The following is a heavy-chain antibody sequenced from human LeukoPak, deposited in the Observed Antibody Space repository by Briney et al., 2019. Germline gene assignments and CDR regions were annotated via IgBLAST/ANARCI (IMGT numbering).Heavy chain of an antibody. CDR1: GGSISSGDYY. Sequence: PSETLSLTCTVSGGSISSGDYYWSWIRQPPGKGLEWIGYIYYSGSTYYNPSLKSRVTISVDTSENQFSLKLSSVTAADTAVYYCARLPYGATVPTYFDYWGQGTLVTVSS. V-gene: IGHV4-30-4*01. J-gene: IGHJ4*02. CDR3: ARLPYGATVPTYFDY. D-gene: IGHD1-26*01. CDR2: IYYSGST.